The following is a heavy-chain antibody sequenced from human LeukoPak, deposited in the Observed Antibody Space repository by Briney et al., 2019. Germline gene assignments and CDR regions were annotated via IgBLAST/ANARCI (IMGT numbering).Heavy chain of an antibody. D-gene: IGHD3-10*01. V-gene: IGHV4-59*08. CDR3: ARGGGYYGSGSYFY. CDR2: IYYSGST. Sequence: SETLSLTCTVSGGSISSYYWSWIRQPPGKGLEWIGYIYYSGSTNYNPSLKSRVTISVDTSKNQFSLKLSSVTAADTAVYYCARGGGYYGSGSYFYWGQGTLVTVSS. CDR1: GGSISSYY. J-gene: IGHJ4*02.